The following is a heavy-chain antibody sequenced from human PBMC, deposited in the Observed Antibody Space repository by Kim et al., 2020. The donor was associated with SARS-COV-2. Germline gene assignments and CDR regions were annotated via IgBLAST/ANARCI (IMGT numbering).Heavy chain of an antibody. D-gene: IGHD3-10*01. CDR3: AVSDYYGSGSYAPFDY. Sequence: SVKGRFTISRDNAKNSLYLQMNSLRAEDTALYYCAVSDYYGSGSYAPFDYWGQGTLVTVSS. J-gene: IGHJ4*02. V-gene: IGHV3-9*01.